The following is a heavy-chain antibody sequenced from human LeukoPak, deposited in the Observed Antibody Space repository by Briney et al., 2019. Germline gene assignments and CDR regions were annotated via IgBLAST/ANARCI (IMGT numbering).Heavy chain of an antibody. CDR2: IRSSGSTI. V-gene: IGHV3-11*04. Sequence: GGSLRLSCAASGFTFSDYYMSWIRQAPGKGLEWVSYIRSSGSTIYYADSVKGRFTISRDNAKNSLYLQMNSLRAEDTAVYYCTRVDCSSTSCYEFDYWGQGTLVTVSP. J-gene: IGHJ4*02. CDR1: GFTFSDYY. D-gene: IGHD2-2*01. CDR3: TRVDCSSTSCYEFDY.